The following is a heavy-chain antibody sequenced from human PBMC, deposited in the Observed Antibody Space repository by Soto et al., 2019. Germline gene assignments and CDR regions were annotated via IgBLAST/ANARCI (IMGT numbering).Heavy chain of an antibody. D-gene: IGHD1-26*01. Sequence: SETLSLTCTVSGVSISSFYLSWIRQPPGKGLEWIWYIYYSGSTNYNPSLKSRVTISVDTTKNQFSLKLSSVTAADTAVYYCAIQHCIVGARGPKFDYWGQGTLVTVSS. J-gene: IGHJ4*02. CDR2: IYYSGST. CDR3: AIQHCIVGARGPKFDY. CDR1: GVSISSFY. V-gene: IGHV4-59*08.